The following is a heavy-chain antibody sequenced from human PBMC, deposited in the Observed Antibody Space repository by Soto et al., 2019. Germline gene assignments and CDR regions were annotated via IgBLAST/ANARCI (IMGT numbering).Heavy chain of an antibody. CDR2: IIPIFGTA. CDR1: GGTFSSYA. CDR3: ARGGITMVRGVILYYFDY. Sequence: ASVKVSCKASGGTFSSYAISWVRQAPGQGLEWMGGIIPIFGTANYAQKFQGRVTITADESTSTAYMELSSLRSEDTAVYYCARGGITMVRGVILYYFDYWGQGTLVTVSS. D-gene: IGHD3-10*01. V-gene: IGHV1-69*13. J-gene: IGHJ4*02.